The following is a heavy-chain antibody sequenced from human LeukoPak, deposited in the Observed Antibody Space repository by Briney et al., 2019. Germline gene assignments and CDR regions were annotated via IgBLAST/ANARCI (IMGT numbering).Heavy chain of an antibody. V-gene: IGHV3-23*01. J-gene: IGHJ4*02. Sequence: GGSLRLSCAASGFTFSSYAISWDRQAPRKGLEWVSSIRGSGGRVYHADTMKGRFTISRDNSKHTVYLQKNRLRGEDTAVYYCAEDRSCINDVCHADFDYWGQGTLVTVSS. CDR2: IRGSGGRV. CDR3: AEDRSCINDVCHADFDY. CDR1: GFTFSSYA. D-gene: IGHD2-8*01.